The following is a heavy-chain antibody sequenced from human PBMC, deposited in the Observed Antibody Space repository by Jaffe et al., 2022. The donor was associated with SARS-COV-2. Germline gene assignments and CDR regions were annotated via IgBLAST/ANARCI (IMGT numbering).Heavy chain of an antibody. CDR3: ARDAVVSFGENTFDI. CDR1: GFTFSNYA. Sequence: EVQLVESGGGLVQPGGSLRLSCVASGFTFSNYAMSWVRQAPGKGLEWVSTISGSGGSTYYADSVKGRFTFSRDSSRNTLFLQINSLRAEDTAIYFCARDAVVSFGENTFDIWGQGTMVTVSS. CDR2: ISGSGGST. V-gene: IGHV3-23*04. D-gene: IGHD2-15*01. J-gene: IGHJ3*02.